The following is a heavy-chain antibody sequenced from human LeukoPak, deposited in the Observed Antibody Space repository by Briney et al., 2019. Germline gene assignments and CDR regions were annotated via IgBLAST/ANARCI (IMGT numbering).Heavy chain of an antibody. J-gene: IGHJ5*02. CDR2: IEDSGST. Sequence: SETLSLTCSVSGGSIHSRSHLWGWIRQPPGKGLEWIGSIEDSGSTYYNPSLKSRVTTSIYTSKNQFSLELTSVTAADTAVYFCGRFDSYDRSGPFAPWGQGTLVIVSS. CDR3: GRFDSYDRSGPFAP. CDR1: GGSIHSRSHL. V-gene: IGHV4-39*01. D-gene: IGHD3-22*01.